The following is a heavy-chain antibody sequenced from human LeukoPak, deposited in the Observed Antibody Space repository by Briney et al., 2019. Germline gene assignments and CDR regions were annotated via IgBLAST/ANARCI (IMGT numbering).Heavy chain of an antibody. CDR3: VRQGYNYGAFNA. V-gene: IGHV4-4*07. D-gene: IGHD5-18*01. Sequence: SETLSLTCAVSGDSISCCYWTWIRQSAGKGLEWIGRIFISGSTNYNPSLQGRVTMSVDRSKSQFSLRLSSVTAADTAVYYCVRQGYNYGAFNAWGQGTLVTVSS. CDR2: IFISGST. CDR1: GDSISCCY. J-gene: IGHJ4*02.